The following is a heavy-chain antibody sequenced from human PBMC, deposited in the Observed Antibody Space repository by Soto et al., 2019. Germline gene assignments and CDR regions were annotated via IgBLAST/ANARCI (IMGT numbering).Heavy chain of an antibody. V-gene: IGHV5-51*01. CDR1: GYSFTSYW. Sequence: GESLKISCKGSGYSFTSYWIGWVRQMPGKGLEWMGIIYPGDSDTRYSPSFQGQVTISADKSISTAYLQWSSLKASDTAMYYCARSEWLRNYYYGMDAWGQGTTVTVSS. D-gene: IGHD5-12*01. CDR3: ARSEWLRNYYYGMDA. CDR2: IYPGDSDT. J-gene: IGHJ6*02.